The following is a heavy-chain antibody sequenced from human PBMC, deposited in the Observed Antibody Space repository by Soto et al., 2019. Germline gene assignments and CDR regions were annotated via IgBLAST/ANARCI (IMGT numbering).Heavy chain of an antibody. D-gene: IGHD6-19*01. J-gene: IGHJ4*02. CDR3: ARVFTGYSSGWYPDY. Sequence: ASVKVSCKASGYTFTTYCMHWVRQAPGQGLEWMGIINPSGGSTSYAQKFQGRVTMTRDTSTSTVYMEMSSLRSEDTAVYYCARVFTGYSSGWYPDYWGQGTLVTVSS. CDR1: GYTFTTYC. CDR2: INPSGGST. V-gene: IGHV1-46*01.